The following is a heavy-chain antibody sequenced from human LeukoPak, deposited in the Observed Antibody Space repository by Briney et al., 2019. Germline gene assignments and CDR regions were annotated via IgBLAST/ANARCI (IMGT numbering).Heavy chain of an antibody. CDR1: GGTFSSYA. CDR3: ARDGWRRDGYNSGDWFDP. Sequence: ASVKVSCKASGGTFSSYAISWVRQAPGQGLEWMGGIIPIFGTANYAQKFQGRVTITADESTSTAYMELSSLRSEDTAVYYCARDGWRRDGYNSGDWFDPWGQGTLVTVSS. V-gene: IGHV1-69*13. J-gene: IGHJ5*02. D-gene: IGHD5-24*01. CDR2: IIPIFGTA.